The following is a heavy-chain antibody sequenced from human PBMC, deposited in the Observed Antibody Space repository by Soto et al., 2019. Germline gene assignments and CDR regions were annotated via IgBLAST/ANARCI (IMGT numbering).Heavy chain of an antibody. J-gene: IGHJ6*02. D-gene: IGHD4-17*01. Sequence: GGSLRLSCAASGFTFSNYAMHWVRQAPGKGLEWVALISYDGSKKYFADSVKGRFTISRDNSKNTLYLQMNSLRTEDTAVYYCTSGPDGGSHLYYYGMDVWGQGTTVTVSS. CDR1: GFTFSNYA. CDR3: TSGPDGGSHLYYYGMDV. CDR2: ISYDGSKK. V-gene: IGHV3-30-3*01.